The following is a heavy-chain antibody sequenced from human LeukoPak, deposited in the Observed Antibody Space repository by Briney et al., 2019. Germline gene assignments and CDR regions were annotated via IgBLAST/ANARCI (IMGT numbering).Heavy chain of an antibody. V-gene: IGHV3-30*18. CDR3: AKTQIRGMVRGVIIH. CDR2: ISYDGSNK. Sequence: GGSLRLSCAASGFTFSSYGMHWVRQAPGKGLEWVAVISYDGSNKYYADSVKGRFTISRDNSKNTLYLQMNSLRAEDTAVYYCAKTQIRGMVRGVIIHWGQGTLVTVSS. CDR1: GFTFSSYG. D-gene: IGHD3-10*01. J-gene: IGHJ4*02.